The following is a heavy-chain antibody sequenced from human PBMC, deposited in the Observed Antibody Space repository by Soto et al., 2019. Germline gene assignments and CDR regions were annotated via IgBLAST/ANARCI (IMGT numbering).Heavy chain of an antibody. D-gene: IGHD4-17*01. V-gene: IGHV3-33*01. CDR1: GFTFSDYG. J-gene: IGHJ4*02. CDR2: IWSDGSTK. Sequence: QVQLVESGGGVDQPGRSLRLSCEVSGFTFSDYGMYWVRQAPGKGLEWVAMIWSDGSTKHYADSVEGRFTISRDNSKNTLYLQMNSLRAEDTAVYYCARVGVADYLNDLDSWGQGTQVTVSS. CDR3: ARVGVADYLNDLDS.